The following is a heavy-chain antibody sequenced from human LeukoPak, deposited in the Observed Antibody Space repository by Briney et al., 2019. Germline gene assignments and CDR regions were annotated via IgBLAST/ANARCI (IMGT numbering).Heavy chain of an antibody. J-gene: IGHJ4*02. Sequence: PGRSLRLSCAASGFTFSNYAMHWVRQAPGKGLEGVSVISYDGRDKYSADSVKGRFTISRDNSKNTLYLQMNSLRAEDTAVYYCARGGFSGYDFERFDYWGQGTLVTVSS. CDR2: ISYDGRDK. CDR1: GFTFSNYA. D-gene: IGHD5-12*01. V-gene: IGHV3-30*04. CDR3: ARGGFSGYDFERFDY.